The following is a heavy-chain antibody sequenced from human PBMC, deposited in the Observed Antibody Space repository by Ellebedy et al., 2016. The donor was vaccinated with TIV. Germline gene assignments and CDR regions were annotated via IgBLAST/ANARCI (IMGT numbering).Heavy chain of an antibody. J-gene: IGHJ2*01. CDR3: ARGRGLQYWYFDL. Sequence: PGGSLRLSCQGSGYSFPSYWIGWVRQEPGKGLEWMGIIYPGDSDTKYSPSFQGQVTISADKSVSTAYLQWSNLKASDTATYYCARGRGLQYWYFDLWGRGTLVTVSS. CDR1: GYSFPSYW. V-gene: IGHV5-51*01. D-gene: IGHD5-24*01. CDR2: IYPGDSDT.